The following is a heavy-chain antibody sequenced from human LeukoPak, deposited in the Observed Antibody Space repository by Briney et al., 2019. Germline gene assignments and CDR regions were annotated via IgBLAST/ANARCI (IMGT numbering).Heavy chain of an antibody. V-gene: IGHV1-24*01. CDR3: ATDSTIAAAATLFDY. Sequence: ASVKVSCKVSGYTLTELSMHWVRQAPGKGLEWMGGFDPEDGETIYAQKFQGRVTMTEDTSTDTAYMELSSLRSEDTAVYYCATDSTIAAAATLFDYWGQGTLVTVSS. CDR2: FDPEDGET. J-gene: IGHJ4*02. D-gene: IGHD6-13*01. CDR1: GYTLTELS.